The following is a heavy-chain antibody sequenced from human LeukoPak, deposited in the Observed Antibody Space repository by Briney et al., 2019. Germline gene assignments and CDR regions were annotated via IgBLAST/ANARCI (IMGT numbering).Heavy chain of an antibody. CDR3: ATVPPYYYGSGSYHWFDP. V-gene: IGHV1-69-2*01. CDR2: VDTEDGET. CDR1: GYTFTDYY. D-gene: IGHD3-10*01. J-gene: IGHJ5*02. Sequence: GASVKVSCKASGYTFTDYYMHWVQQAPGKGLEWMGLVDTEDGETIYAEKFQGRVTITADTSTDTAYMELSSLRSEDTAVYYCATVPPYYYGSGSYHWFDPWGQGTLVTVSS.